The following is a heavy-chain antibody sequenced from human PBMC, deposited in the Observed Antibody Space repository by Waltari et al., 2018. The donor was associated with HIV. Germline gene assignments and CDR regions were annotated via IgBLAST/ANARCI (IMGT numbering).Heavy chain of an antibody. J-gene: IGHJ4*02. CDR2: IYYSGSA. V-gene: IGHV4-61*01. D-gene: IGHD6-19*01. Sequence: QLQESGPGLVTLSETLSLTCTVPGDSVSRGTYYWSWIRQPPGKGLEFIGYIYYSGSANYNPSLKSRVTISVDTSKNQFSLKLRSVTAADTAVYYCARSSVAGTGDYWGQGTLVTVSS. CDR3: ARSSVAGTGDY. CDR1: GDSVSRGTYY.